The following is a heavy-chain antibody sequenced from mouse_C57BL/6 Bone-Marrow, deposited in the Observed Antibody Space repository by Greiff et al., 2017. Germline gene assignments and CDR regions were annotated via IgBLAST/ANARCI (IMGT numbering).Heavy chain of an antibody. J-gene: IGHJ2*01. V-gene: IGHV1-54*01. Sequence: VQLQQSGAELVRPGTSVKVSCKASGYAFTNYLIEWVKQRPGQGLEWIGVIIPGSGGTNYNEKFKGKATLTADKSSSTAYMQLSSLTSEDSAVYFCARDGYYSYYFDYWGQGTTLTVSS. CDR3: ARDGYYSYYFDY. CDR2: IIPGSGGT. D-gene: IGHD2-3*01. CDR1: GYAFTNYL.